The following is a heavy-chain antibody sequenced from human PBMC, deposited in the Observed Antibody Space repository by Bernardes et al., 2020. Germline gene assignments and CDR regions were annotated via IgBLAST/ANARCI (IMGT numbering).Heavy chain of an antibody. V-gene: IGHV2-5*02. J-gene: IGHJ4*02. D-gene: IGHD3-22*01. CDR2: IYWDDDK. CDR1: GFSLSTSGVG. Sequence: SGPTLVKPTQTLTLTCTFSGFSLSTSGVGVGWIRQPPGKALEWLALIYWDDDKRYSPSLKSRLTITKDTSKNQVVLAMTNMDPVDTATYYCAHTRGYDISGWDLDYWGQGTLVTVSS. CDR3: AHTRGYDISGWDLDY.